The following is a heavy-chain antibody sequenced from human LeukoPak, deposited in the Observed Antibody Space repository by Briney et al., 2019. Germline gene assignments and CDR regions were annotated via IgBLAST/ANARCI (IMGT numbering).Heavy chain of an antibody. CDR2: INTDGRTT. V-gene: IGHV3-74*01. Sequence: GGSLRLSCPASGFTFSSYAMTWVRQAPGKGLVWISRINTDGRTTDYADSVKGRFTISRDNAKNTLYLQMNSLRAEDTAVYYCGRDVNWNQIDYWGQGSLVTVSS. D-gene: IGHD1-20*01. J-gene: IGHJ4*02. CDR1: GFTFSSYA. CDR3: GRDVNWNQIDY.